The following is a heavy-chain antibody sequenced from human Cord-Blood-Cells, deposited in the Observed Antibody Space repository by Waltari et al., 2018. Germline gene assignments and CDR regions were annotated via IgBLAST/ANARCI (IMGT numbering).Heavy chain of an antibody. V-gene: IGHV1-69*02. CDR2: SIPILGIA. D-gene: IGHD3-9*01. CDR1: GGTSSSYT. J-gene: IGHJ4*02. Sequence: QVHLVQSGAAVKKPGSSVKVSCEASGGTSSSYTISWVREAPGQGLECRGRSIPILGIANYAQKLQGRVTITADKSTSTAYRELSSLRSEDTAVYYCASSRFTAGLGWGQGTLVTVSS. CDR3: ASSRFTAGLG.